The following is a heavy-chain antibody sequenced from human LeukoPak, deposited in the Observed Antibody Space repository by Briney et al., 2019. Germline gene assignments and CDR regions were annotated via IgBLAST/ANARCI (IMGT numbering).Heavy chain of an antibody. V-gene: IGHV3-23*01. D-gene: IGHD6-6*01. Sequence: GGSLRLSCVASGFTFSTYTMNWIRQAPGKGLEWVSGSIGSGGSAFYADSVKGRFSISRDTSKNTLFLHMNNLRAGDTAVYYCAKEEYSSSSGYWGQGTLVTVSS. CDR1: GFTFSTYT. CDR3: AKEEYSSSSGY. CDR2: SIGSGGSA. J-gene: IGHJ4*02.